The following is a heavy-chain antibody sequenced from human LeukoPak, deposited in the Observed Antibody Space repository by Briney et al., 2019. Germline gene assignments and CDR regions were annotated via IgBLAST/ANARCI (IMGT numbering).Heavy chain of an antibody. J-gene: IGHJ4*02. CDR2: IYYSGST. Sequence: SETLSLTCTVSGGSISSNNYYWGWIRQPPGKGLEWIGSIYYSGSTYNNPSLKSRVIISVDTSKNQFSLKLSSVTAADTAVYYCARHGLSSAGDYVVLFDYWGQGTLVTVSS. CDR1: GGSISSNNYY. D-gene: IGHD4-17*01. V-gene: IGHV4-39*01. CDR3: ARHGLSSAGDYVVLFDY.